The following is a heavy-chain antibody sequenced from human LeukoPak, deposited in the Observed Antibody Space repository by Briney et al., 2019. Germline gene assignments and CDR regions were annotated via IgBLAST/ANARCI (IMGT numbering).Heavy chain of an antibody. Sequence: ASVKVSCKASGYTFTSYAMHWVRQAPGQRLEWMGWINAGNGNTKYSQKFQGRVTITRDTSASTAYMELSSLRSEDTAVYYCATGIAAAGTQNAFDIWDQGTLVTVSS. V-gene: IGHV1-3*01. CDR3: ATGIAAAGTQNAFDI. J-gene: IGHJ3*02. D-gene: IGHD6-13*01. CDR2: INAGNGNT. CDR1: GYTFTSYA.